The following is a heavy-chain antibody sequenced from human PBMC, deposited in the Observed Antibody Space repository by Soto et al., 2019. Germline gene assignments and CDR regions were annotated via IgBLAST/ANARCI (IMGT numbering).Heavy chain of an antibody. V-gene: IGHV4-34*01. CDR3: ARSITIFGVVPSYFDY. Sequence: SETLSLTCAVYGGSFSGYYWSWIRKPPGKGLEWIGEINHSGSTNYNPSLKSRVTISVDTSKNQFSLKLSSVTAADTAVYYCARSITIFGVVPSYFDYWGQGTLVTVSS. J-gene: IGHJ4*02. D-gene: IGHD3-3*01. CDR1: GGSFSGYY. CDR2: INHSGST.